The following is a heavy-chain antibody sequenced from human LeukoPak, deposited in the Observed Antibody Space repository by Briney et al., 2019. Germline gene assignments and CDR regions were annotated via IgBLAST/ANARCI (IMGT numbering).Heavy chain of an antibody. CDR1: GYTFTGYY. CDR3: ARSKASGYYFLYYFDY. V-gene: IGHV1-2*02. D-gene: IGHD3-22*01. CDR2: INPNSGGT. Sequence: ASVKVSCKASGYTFTGYYMHWVRQAPGQGLEWMGWINPNSGGTNYAQKLQGRVTMTRDTSISTAYMELSRLRSDDTAVYYCARSKASGYYFLYYFDYWGQGTLVTVSS. J-gene: IGHJ4*02.